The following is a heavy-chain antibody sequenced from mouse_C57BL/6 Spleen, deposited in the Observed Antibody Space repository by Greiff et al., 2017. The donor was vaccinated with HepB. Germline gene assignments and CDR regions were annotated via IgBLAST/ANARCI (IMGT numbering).Heavy chain of an antibody. J-gene: IGHJ2*01. Sequence: EVQLQQSGPGLVKPSQSLSLTCSVTGYSITSGYYWNWIRQFPGNKLEWMGYISYDGSNNYNPSLKNRISTTRDTSKNQFFLKLNSVTTEDTATYYCAREGATIGFDYWGQGTTLTVSS. CDR3: AREGATIGFDY. V-gene: IGHV3-6*01. CDR1: GYSITSGYY. CDR2: ISYDGSN. D-gene: IGHD2-14*01.